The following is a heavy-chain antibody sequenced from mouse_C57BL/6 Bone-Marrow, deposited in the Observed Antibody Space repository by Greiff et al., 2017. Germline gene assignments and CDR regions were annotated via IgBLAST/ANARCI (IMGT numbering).Heavy chain of an antibody. Sequence: DVQLQESGPVLVKPGASVKMSCKASGYTFTDYYMNWVKQSHGKSLEWIGVINPYNGGTSYNQKFKGKATLTVDKSSSTAYMELNSLTSEDSSVYYCPYNYYSAMDYWGQGTSVTVSS. J-gene: IGHJ4*01. CDR3: PYNYYSAMDY. V-gene: IGHV1-19*01. CDR1: GYTFTDYY. D-gene: IGHD2-12*01. CDR2: INPYNGGT.